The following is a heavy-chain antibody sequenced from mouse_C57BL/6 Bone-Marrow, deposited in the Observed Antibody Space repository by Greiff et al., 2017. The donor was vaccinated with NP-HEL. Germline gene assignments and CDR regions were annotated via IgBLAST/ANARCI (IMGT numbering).Heavy chain of an antibody. CDR2: INPSNGGT. D-gene: IGHD1-1*01. Sequence: VQLQQPGTELVKPGASVKLSCKASGYTFTSYWMHWVKQRPGQGLEWIGNINPSNGGTNCNEKFKSKATLTVDKSSSTAYMQLSSLTSEDSAVYDCARGGYYYGSSYVGWYFDVWGTGTTVTVSS. V-gene: IGHV1-53*01. CDR1: GYTFTSYW. J-gene: IGHJ1*03. CDR3: ARGGYYYGSSYVGWYFDV.